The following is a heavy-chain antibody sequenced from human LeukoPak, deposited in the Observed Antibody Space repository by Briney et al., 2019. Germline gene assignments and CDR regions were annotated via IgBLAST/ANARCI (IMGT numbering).Heavy chain of an antibody. J-gene: IGHJ5*02. Sequence: SETLSLTCTVSGYSISSGYYWSWIRQPPGKGLEWIGSIYHSGSTYYNPSLKSRVTISVDTSKNQFSLKLSSVTAADTAVYYCARDVEYYYDSSGYTSWGQGTLVTVSS. CDR1: GYSISSGYY. V-gene: IGHV4-38-2*02. D-gene: IGHD3-22*01. CDR2: IYHSGST. CDR3: ARDVEYYYDSSGYTS.